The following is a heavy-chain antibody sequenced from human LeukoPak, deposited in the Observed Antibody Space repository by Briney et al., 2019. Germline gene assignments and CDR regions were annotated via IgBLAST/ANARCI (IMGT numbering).Heavy chain of an antibody. V-gene: IGHV3-53*01. Sequence: GGSLRLSCAASGFTFSSYEMNWVRQAPGKGLEWVSVIYSGGSTYYADSVKGRFTISKDNSKNTLYLQINSLRAEDTAVYYCARAAWIDYYYYMDVWGKGTTVTISS. J-gene: IGHJ6*03. CDR2: IYSGGST. CDR1: GFTFSSYE. CDR3: ARAAWIDYYYYMDV. D-gene: IGHD2-2*03.